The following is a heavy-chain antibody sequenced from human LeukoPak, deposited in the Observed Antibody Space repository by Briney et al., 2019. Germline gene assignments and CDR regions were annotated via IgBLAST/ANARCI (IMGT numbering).Heavy chain of an antibody. J-gene: IGHJ4*02. CDR3: AKEPYYYDSSGYRRHFDY. D-gene: IGHD3-22*01. Sequence: PGRSLRLSCAASGFTFSSYGMHWVRQAPGKGLEWVAVIWYDGSNKYYADSVKGRFTISRDNSKNTLYLQMNSLRAEDTAVYYCAKEPYYYDSSGYRRHFDYWGQGTLVTVSS. V-gene: IGHV3-33*06. CDR1: GFTFSSYG. CDR2: IWYDGSNK.